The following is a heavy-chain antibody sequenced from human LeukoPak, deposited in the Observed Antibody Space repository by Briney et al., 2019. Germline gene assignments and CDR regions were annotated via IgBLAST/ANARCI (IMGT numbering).Heavy chain of an antibody. V-gene: IGHV3-7*01. CDR3: ARHSTNYDFWSGYDYYYYMDV. Sequence: GGSLRLSCAASGFTFSSYCMSWVRQAPGKGLEWVAKIKEDGTEKDYVASVKGRFTISRDNAKNSLYLQMNGLRADDTAVYYCARHSTNYDFWSGYDYYYYMDVWGKGTPLTVSS. CDR1: GFTFSSYC. J-gene: IGHJ6*03. CDR2: IKEDGTEK. D-gene: IGHD3-3*01.